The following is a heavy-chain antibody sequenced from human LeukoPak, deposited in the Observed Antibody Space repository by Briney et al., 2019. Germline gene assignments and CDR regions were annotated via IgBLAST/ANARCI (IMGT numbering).Heavy chain of an antibody. CDR3: ARARGYSYGYSDY. V-gene: IGHV3-48*01. CDR1: GFTFSSYS. J-gene: IGHJ4*02. D-gene: IGHD5-18*01. CDR2: ISSSSNTI. Sequence: PGGSLRPSCAASGFTFSSYSMDWVRQAPGKGLEWVAYISSSSNTIDSADSVKGRFTISRDNAKNSLYLQMNRLRAEDTAVYYCARARGYSYGYSDYWGQGTLVTVSS.